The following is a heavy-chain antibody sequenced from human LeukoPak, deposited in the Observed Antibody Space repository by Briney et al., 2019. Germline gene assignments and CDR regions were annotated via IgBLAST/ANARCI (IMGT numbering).Heavy chain of an antibody. J-gene: IGHJ4*02. CDR1: GYTFTSYD. CDR3: ASQGGPISPYDY. D-gene: IGHD6-25*01. Sequence: VASVKVSCKASGYTFTSYDINWVRQDTGQGLEWMGWMNPNSGNTGYAQKFQGRVTMTRDTSTSTVYMELSSLRSEDTAVYYCASQGGPISPYDYWGQGTLVTVSS. V-gene: IGHV1-8*01. CDR2: MNPNSGNT.